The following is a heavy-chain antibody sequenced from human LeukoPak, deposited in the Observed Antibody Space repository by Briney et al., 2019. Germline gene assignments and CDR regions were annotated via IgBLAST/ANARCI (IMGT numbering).Heavy chain of an antibody. CDR1: GFTFGDYA. CDR2: IRSKTYGGTT. CDR3: SKTAVTIYLGGS. Sequence: GRSLRLSCTASGFTFGDYAMNWFRQAPGKGLEWVAFIRSKTYGGTTEYAASVKGRFTISRDDSKSIAYLEMNSLKSEDTAVYYCSKTAVTIYLGGSWGQGTLVTVSS. V-gene: IGHV3-49*03. D-gene: IGHD4-17*01. J-gene: IGHJ5*02.